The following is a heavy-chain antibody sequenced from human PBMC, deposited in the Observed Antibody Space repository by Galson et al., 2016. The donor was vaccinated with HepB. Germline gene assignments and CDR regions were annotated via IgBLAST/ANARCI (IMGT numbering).Heavy chain of an antibody. V-gene: IGHV3-30*04. Sequence: SLRLSCAASGFSFRSYSIHWVRQAPDRGLEWVAVISYDGSSQYYADSVKGRFTISRDNSKNTLFLQMNSLRPEDTALYYCAKDVVTAAGTGNAFDFGGQGTTVT. D-gene: IGHD6-13*01. CDR1: GFSFRSYS. J-gene: IGHJ3*01. CDR3: AKDVVTAAGTGNAFDF. CDR2: ISYDGSSQ.